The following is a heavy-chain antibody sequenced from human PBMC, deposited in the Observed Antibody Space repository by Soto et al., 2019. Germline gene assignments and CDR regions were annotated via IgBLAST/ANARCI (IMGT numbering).Heavy chain of an antibody. Sequence: GGSLRLSCAASGFTFSNYGMHWVRQAPGKGLEWVAVISYDGSNKYYADSVKGRFTISRDNSKNTLYLQMNSLRADDTAVYYCARGYCSAVGCYVHYYYGFDVWGQGTTVTVSS. V-gene: IGHV3-30*03. J-gene: IGHJ6*02. D-gene: IGHD2-15*01. CDR1: GFTFSNYG. CDR2: ISYDGSNK. CDR3: ARGYCSAVGCYVHYYYGFDV.